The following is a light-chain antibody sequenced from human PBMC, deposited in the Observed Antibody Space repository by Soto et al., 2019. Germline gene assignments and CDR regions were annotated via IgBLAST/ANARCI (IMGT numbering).Light chain of an antibody. Sequence: QSALTQPASVSGSPGQSITISCTGTSSDVGGYNYLSWYQQHPGKAPKVMIYEVSNRPTGVSNRFSGSKSGNTASLPISGLQAEDEADYFCSSYTTSSTPVFGGGTKVTVL. CDR3: SSYTTSSTPV. V-gene: IGLV2-14*01. CDR2: EVS. J-gene: IGLJ3*02. CDR1: SSDVGGYNY.